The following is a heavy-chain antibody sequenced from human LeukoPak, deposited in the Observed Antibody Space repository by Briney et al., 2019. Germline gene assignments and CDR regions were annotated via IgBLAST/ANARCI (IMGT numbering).Heavy chain of an antibody. CDR3: ARHSSRPTKERNYYDSSGYLGY. Sequence: SETLSLTCAVYGGSFSGYYWSWIRQPPGKGLEWIGEINHSGSTNYNPSLKSRVTISVDTSKNQFSLKLSSVTAADTAVYYCARHSSRPTKERNYYDSSGYLGYWGQGTLVTVSS. D-gene: IGHD3-22*01. CDR1: GGSFSGYY. CDR2: INHSGST. V-gene: IGHV4-34*01. J-gene: IGHJ4*02.